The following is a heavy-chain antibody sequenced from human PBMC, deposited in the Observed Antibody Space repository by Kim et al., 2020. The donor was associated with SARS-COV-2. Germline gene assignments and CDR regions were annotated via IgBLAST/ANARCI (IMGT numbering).Heavy chain of an antibody. CDR2: ISKDGNSI. J-gene: IGHJ3*02. CDR1: GFISSHYG. D-gene: IGHD6-19*01. CDR3: ATWLPSWASGWWHGIVDI. Sequence: GGSLRLSCAASGFISSHYGIQWVRQAPGKGLEWVAAISKDGNSIYYADSVKGRFTTSRDNSKNTLYLQMNSLRAEDTAVYYCATWLPSWASGWWHGIVDIWGQGTMVTVSS. V-gene: IGHV3-33*05.